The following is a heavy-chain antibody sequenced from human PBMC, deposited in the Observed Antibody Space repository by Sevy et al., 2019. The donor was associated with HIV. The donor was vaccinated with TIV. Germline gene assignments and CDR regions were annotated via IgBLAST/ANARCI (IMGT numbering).Heavy chain of an antibody. Sequence: ASVKVSCKASGYTFTSYSIQWVRQAPGQGLEWMGIINPSGGSTTYAQMFQGRVTLTRDKSTSTVFLELSSLRSDDTAVYYCAIPGFSGYDGVDQWGQGTLVTVSS. CDR3: AIPGFSGYDGVDQ. CDR1: GYTFTSYS. D-gene: IGHD5-12*01. CDR2: INPSGGST. V-gene: IGHV1-46*01. J-gene: IGHJ4*02.